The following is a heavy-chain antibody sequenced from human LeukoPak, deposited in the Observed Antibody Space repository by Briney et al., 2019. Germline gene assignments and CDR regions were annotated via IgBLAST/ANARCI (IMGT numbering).Heavy chain of an antibody. Sequence: PGGSLRLSCAASGFTFSMSWMTWVRQAPGKGLEWVASINGDGSEIHYVDSVKGRFTISRDNAKDSLYLQMNSLTAEDTAMYYCVRAYHPGGWFDPWGQGTLVTVSS. D-gene: IGHD2-21*01. CDR1: GFTFSMSW. CDR2: INGDGSEI. CDR3: VRAYHPGGWFDP. J-gene: IGHJ5*02. V-gene: IGHV3-7*04.